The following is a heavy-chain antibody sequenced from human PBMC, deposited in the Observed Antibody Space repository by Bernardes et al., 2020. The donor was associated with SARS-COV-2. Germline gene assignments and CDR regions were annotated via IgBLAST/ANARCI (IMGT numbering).Heavy chain of an antibody. Sequence: SETLSLTCTVSGYSISSSIYYWFWLRQPPWKGLVWICSISYIGLSNYHPSLKTPVTISVDPSKHQFSLKLSYVTAADTAVYFCARQIDSWHIVVVVSVPRGEPFYFESWGQGALVTVSS. V-gene: IGHV4-39*01. J-gene: IGHJ4*02. CDR1: GYSISSSIYY. D-gene: IGHD2-21*01. CDR2: ISYIGLS. CDR3: ARQIDSWHIVVVVSVPRGEPFYFES.